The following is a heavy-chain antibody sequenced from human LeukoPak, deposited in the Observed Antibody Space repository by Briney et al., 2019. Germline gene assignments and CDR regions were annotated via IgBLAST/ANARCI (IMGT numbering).Heavy chain of an antibody. J-gene: IGHJ4*02. D-gene: IGHD5-18*01. CDR1: GGSFSGYY. V-gene: IGHV4-34*01. CDR3: ARASGRVQLWLFQY. CDR2: INHSGST. Sequence: SETLSLTCAVYGGSFSGYYWSWIRQPPGKGLEWIGEINHSGSTNYNPSLKSRVTISVDTSKNQFSLKLSSVTAADTAVYYCARASGRVQLWLFQYWGQGTLVTVSS.